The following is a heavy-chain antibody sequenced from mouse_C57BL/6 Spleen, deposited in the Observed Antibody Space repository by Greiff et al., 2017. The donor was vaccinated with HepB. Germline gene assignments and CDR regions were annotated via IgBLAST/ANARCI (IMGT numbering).Heavy chain of an antibody. Sequence: EVKLVESGGGLVQPGGSMKLSCAASGFTFSDAWMDWVRQSPEKGLEWVAEIRNKANNHASYYAESVKGRFTISRDDSKSSVYLQMHSLSAEDTGIYYCTSSPYYNGRSYWYFDVWGTGTTVTVSS. D-gene: IGHD1-1*01. J-gene: IGHJ1*03. CDR1: GFTFSDAW. CDR2: IRNKANNHAS. CDR3: TSSPYYNGRSYWYFDV. V-gene: IGHV6-6*01.